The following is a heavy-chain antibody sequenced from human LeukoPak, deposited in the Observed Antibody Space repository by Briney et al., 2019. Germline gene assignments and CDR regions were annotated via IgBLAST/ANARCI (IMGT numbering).Heavy chain of an antibody. CDR3: ARPENIVVVPAADAFDI. Sequence: PGGSLRLSCAASGFTFSSYSMNWVRQAPGKGLEWVSSISSSSSYIYYADSVKGRFTISRDNAKNSLYLQMNSLRAEDTAVYYCARPENIVVVPAADAFDIWGQGTMVTVSS. CDR1: GFTFSSYS. CDR2: ISSSSSYI. J-gene: IGHJ3*02. V-gene: IGHV3-21*01. D-gene: IGHD2-2*01.